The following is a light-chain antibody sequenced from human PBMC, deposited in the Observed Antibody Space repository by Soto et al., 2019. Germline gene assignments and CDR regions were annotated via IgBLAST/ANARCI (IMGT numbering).Light chain of an antibody. V-gene: IGKV3-15*01. CDR2: DAI. CDR1: QNIHNH. J-gene: IGKJ4*01. Sequence: EILMTQSPATLSVSPGERVTLPCRASQNIHNHMSWFLQKPGQAPRLLMYDAILRAAGIPARLSGSWSGTEFTLTINSLQSEDFALYYCQQYDAWPLSFGGGTKVDIK. CDR3: QQYDAWPLS.